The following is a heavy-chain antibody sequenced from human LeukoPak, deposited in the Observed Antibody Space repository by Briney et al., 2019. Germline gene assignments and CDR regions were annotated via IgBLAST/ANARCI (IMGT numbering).Heavy chain of an antibody. V-gene: IGHV3-53*01. CDR3: TRDQMNY. CDR1: EFTGCRHY. J-gene: IGHJ4*02. D-gene: IGHD5-24*01. Sequence: GGSLRLSCTLSEFTGCRHYVLWVREAPGRGLEWISLTYSNGATHYAVSVKGRFTMSKDTSKNTVSLQTNTLGVKYTAMYYCTRDQMNYWGQGTLVTVSS. CDR2: TYSNGAT.